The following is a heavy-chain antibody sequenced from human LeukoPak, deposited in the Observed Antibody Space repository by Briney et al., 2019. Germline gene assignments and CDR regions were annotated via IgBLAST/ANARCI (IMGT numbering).Heavy chain of an antibody. J-gene: IGHJ4*02. CDR3: ARGDYYDRSGYALDY. CDR1: GGSISTYC. CDR2: VYTSGTP. Sequence: SETLSLTCTVSGGSISTYCWSWIRQPAGKGLEWIGRVYTSGTPNYNPSLRSRVTMSVDTSKNQFSLKLSSVTAADTDVYYCARGDYYDRSGYALDYWGQGTLVTVSS. V-gene: IGHV4-4*07. D-gene: IGHD3-22*01.